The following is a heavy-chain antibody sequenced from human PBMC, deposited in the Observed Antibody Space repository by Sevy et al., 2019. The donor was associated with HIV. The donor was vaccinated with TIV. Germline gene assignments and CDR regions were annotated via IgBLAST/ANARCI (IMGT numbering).Heavy chain of an antibody. CDR2: ISATGGST. Sequence: GGSLRLSCAASGFTFNTHAMNWVRQAPGKGLEWVSGISATGGSTYYTDSVKGRFTVSRDNSQNTLYLQMNSLRADDTAIYYCAKALNPALESMIEVIFRTLKGFDVWGQGTMVTVSS. CDR1: GFTFNTHA. D-gene: IGHD3-22*01. V-gene: IGHV3-23*01. J-gene: IGHJ3*01. CDR3: AKALNPALESMIEVIFRTLKGFDV.